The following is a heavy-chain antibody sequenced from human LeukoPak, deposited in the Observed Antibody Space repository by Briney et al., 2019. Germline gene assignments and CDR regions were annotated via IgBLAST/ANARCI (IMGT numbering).Heavy chain of an antibody. CDR2: ISPSGDIT. D-gene: IGHD3-10*01. CDR1: GFTFSNHG. J-gene: IGHJ4*02. Sequence: PGGSLRLSCAASGFTFSNHGMNWVRQAPGKGLEWVSGISPSGDITYYADSVKGRFTISRDNSKNTLYLQMNSLRAEDTAVYYCAKLGVTYYYGSGTDYWGQGTLVTVSS. V-gene: IGHV3-23*01. CDR3: AKLGVTYYYGSGTDY.